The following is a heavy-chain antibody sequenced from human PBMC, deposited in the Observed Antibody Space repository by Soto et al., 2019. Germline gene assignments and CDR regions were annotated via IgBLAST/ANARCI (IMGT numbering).Heavy chain of an antibody. V-gene: IGHV4-4*02. D-gene: IGHD3-22*01. CDR1: GGSISSSNW. J-gene: IGHJ1*01. CDR3: ASQYYYDSSGYPIEYFXH. CDR2: IYHSGST. Sequence: SETLSLTCAVSGGSISSSNWWSWVRQPPGKGLEWIGEIYHSGSTNYNPSLKSRVTISVDKSKNQFSLKLSSVTAADTAVYYCASQYYYDSSGYPIEYFXHWGQGTLVTVSS.